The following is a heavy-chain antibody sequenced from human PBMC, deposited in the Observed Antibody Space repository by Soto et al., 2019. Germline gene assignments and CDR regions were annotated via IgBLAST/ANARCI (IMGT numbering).Heavy chain of an antibody. CDR1: GFNFDDYA. Sequence: HPGWSLRLSCAASGFNFDDYAMHWVRQAPGKGLEWVAGITWNSGNLAYADSVKGRFTISRDNAKDSLYLQMNSLTPEDTAFYYCAKDHLGGAMAVPFFDPWGQGALVTVSS. J-gene: IGHJ5*02. CDR2: ITWNSGNL. V-gene: IGHV3-9*01. CDR3: AKDHLGGAMAVPFFDP. D-gene: IGHD3-16*01.